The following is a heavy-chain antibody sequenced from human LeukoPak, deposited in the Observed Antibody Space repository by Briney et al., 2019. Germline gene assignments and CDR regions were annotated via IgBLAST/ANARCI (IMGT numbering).Heavy chain of an antibody. CDR2: INHGGST. Sequence: SETLSLTCAVYGGSFSGYYWTWIRQPPGKGLEWIGEINHGGSTNYNAALKRGVTISVATSKNQFSLKLRSVTAADTAVYYCARPMVRGAPHKYWPFDLWGRGTLVTVSP. D-gene: IGHD3-10*01. J-gene: IGHJ2*01. V-gene: IGHV4-34*01. CDR1: GGSFSGYY. CDR3: ARPMVRGAPHKYWPFDL.